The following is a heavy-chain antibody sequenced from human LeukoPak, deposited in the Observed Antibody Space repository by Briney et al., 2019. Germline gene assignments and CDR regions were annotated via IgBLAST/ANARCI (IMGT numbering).Heavy chain of an antibody. D-gene: IGHD3-22*01. J-gene: IGHJ4*02. Sequence: SETLSLTCTVSGGSISSGDYYWSWIRQPPGKGLEWIGYIYYSGSTYYNPSLKSRVTISVDTSKNQFSLKLSSVTAADTAVYYCARVINYYDSSGYYYLWGQGTLVTVSS. CDR3: ARVINYYDSSGYYYL. CDR2: IYYSGST. V-gene: IGHV4-30-4*08. CDR1: GGSISSGDYY.